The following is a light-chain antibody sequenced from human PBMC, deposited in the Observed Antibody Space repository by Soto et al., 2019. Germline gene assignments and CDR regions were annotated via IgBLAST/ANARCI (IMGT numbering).Light chain of an antibody. CDR2: EVT. V-gene: IGLV2-8*01. CDR3: QSYDNSLSGSWV. J-gene: IGLJ3*02. Sequence: QSALTQPPSASGSPGQSVTISCTGTSSDVGDYNYVSWYQQHPGKAPKLMIFEVTKRPSGVPDRFSGSKSGTSASLAINGLQAEDEAHYYCQSYDNSLSGSWVFGGGTQLTVL. CDR1: SSDVGDYNY.